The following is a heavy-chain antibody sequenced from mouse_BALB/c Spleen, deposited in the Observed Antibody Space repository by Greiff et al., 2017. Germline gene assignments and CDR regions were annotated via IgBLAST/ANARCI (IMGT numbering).Heavy chain of an antibody. J-gene: IGHJ3*01. V-gene: IGHV5-4*02. CDR3: AREGYGNNPWFAY. Sequence: DVKLVESGGGLVKPGGSLKLSCAASGFTFSDYYMYWVRQTPEKRLEWVATISDGGSYTYYPDSVKGRFTISRDNAKNNLYLQMSSLKSEDTAMYYCAREGYGNNPWFAYWGQGTLVTVSA. CDR2: ISDGGSYT. D-gene: IGHD2-10*02. CDR1: GFTFSDYY.